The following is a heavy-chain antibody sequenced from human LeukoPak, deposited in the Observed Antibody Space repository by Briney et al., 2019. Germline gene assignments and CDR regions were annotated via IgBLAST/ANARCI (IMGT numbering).Heavy chain of an antibody. CDR2: ISSSSSYI. Sequence: PGGSLRLSCAASGFTVSSNYMSWVRQAPGKGLEWVSSISSSSSYIYYADSVKGRFTISRDNAKNSLYLQMNSLRAEDTAVYYCARDCRRYFDWPPCDAFDIWGQGTMVTVSS. CDR1: GFTVSSNY. V-gene: IGHV3-21*01. CDR3: ARDCRRYFDWPPCDAFDI. D-gene: IGHD3-9*01. J-gene: IGHJ3*02.